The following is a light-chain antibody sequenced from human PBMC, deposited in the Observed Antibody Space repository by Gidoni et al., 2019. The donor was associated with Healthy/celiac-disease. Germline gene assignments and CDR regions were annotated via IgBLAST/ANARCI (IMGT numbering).Light chain of an antibody. CDR1: QSISSW. CDR2: KAS. CDR3: QQYNSHMGVT. Sequence: DIQMTQSPSTLSASVGDRVTITCRASQSISSWMAWYQQKPGKAPKLLIYKASSLESGVPSRFSRSGSGTEFTLTISSLQPDDFATYYCQQYNSHMGVTFGPGSKVDIK. V-gene: IGKV1-5*03. J-gene: IGKJ3*01.